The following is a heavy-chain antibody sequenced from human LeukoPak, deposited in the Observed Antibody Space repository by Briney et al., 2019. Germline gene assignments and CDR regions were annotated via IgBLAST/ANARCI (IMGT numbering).Heavy chain of an antibody. D-gene: IGHD3-9*01. Sequence: GGSLRLSCAASGLTFSDAWMNWVRQAPGKGLEWVGRIKSKTHGGTTDYAAPVKGRFVISRDDSKNTLYLHMNSLKTEDTAVYYCTTSYDIFGATLDYWGQGTLVTVSS. V-gene: IGHV3-15*01. J-gene: IGHJ4*02. CDR1: GLTFSDAW. CDR3: TTSYDIFGATLDY. CDR2: IKSKTHGGTT.